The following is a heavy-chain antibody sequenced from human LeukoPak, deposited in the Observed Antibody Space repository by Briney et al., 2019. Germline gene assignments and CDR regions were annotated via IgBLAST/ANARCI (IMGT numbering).Heavy chain of an antibody. CDR2: ISHSGST. CDR1: GFTFSRYSM. Sequence: PGGSLRLSCAASGFTFSRYSMNWVRQPPGKGLEWIGEISHSGSTNYNPSLKSRVTISVDKSKNQFSLKLSSVTAADTAVYYCATNPGYYDFWSGYFGDGASDIWGQGTMVTVSS. J-gene: IGHJ3*02. CDR3: ATNPGYYDFWSGYFGDGASDI. V-gene: IGHV4-4*02. D-gene: IGHD3-3*01.